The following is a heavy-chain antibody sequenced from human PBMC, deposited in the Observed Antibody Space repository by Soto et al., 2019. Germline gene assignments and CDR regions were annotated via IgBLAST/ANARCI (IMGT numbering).Heavy chain of an antibody. V-gene: IGHV3-30*18. CDR1: GFTFSSYG. CDR3: AKIGRGSYRSPFDY. Sequence: QVQLVESGGGVVQPGRSLRLSCAASGFTFSSYGMHWVRQAPGKGLEWVAVISYDGRNKYYADSVKGRFTISRDNSKNERYRQMNSLRAEDTAVYYCAKIGRGSYRSPFDYWGQGTLGTGSS. J-gene: IGHJ4*02. D-gene: IGHD3-16*02. CDR2: ISYDGRNK.